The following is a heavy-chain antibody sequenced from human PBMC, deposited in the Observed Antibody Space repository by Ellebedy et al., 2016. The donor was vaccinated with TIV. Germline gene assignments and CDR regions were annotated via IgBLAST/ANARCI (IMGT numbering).Heavy chain of an antibody. D-gene: IGHD3-10*01. V-gene: IGHV4-34*01. J-gene: IGHJ6*02. CDR2: INHSGST. Sequence: SETLSLTCAVYGGSFSGYYWSWIRQPPGKGLEWIGEINHSGSTNYNPSLKSRVTISVDTSKNQFSLKLSSVTAADTAVYYCASPRFRPPLWFGELFPYYYYGMDVWGQGTTVTVSS. CDR1: GGSFSGYY. CDR3: ASPRFRPPLWFGELFPYYYYGMDV.